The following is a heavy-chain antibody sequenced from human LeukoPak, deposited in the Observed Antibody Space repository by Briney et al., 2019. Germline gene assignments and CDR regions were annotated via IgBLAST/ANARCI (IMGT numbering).Heavy chain of an antibody. V-gene: IGHV4-59*11. Sequence: LETLSLTCTVSGDSLSGHYWSWIRQPPGKRLEWIGYVSYTGRTKYNPSLQSRVTISIDTSKSQFSRKLTSVTSADTAVYSCARLLDNDISGDPDTFDVWGQGTTVIVSS. D-gene: IGHD3-22*01. CDR2: VSYTGRT. CDR1: GDSLSGHY. J-gene: IGHJ3*01. CDR3: ARLLDNDISGDPDTFDV.